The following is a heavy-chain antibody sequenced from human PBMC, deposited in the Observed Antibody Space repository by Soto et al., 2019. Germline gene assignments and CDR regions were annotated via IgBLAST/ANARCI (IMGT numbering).Heavy chain of an antibody. CDR1: GGTFSSYA. CDR2: IIPIFGTA. J-gene: IGHJ5*02. V-gene: IGHV1-69*13. Sequence: SVKVSCKASGGTFSSYAISWVRQAPGQGLEWMGGIIPIFGTANYAQKFQGRVTITADESTSTAYMELSSLRSEDTAVYYCARDLGIVVVPAAIGNWFDPWGQGTLVTVSS. D-gene: IGHD2-2*01. CDR3: ARDLGIVVVPAAIGNWFDP.